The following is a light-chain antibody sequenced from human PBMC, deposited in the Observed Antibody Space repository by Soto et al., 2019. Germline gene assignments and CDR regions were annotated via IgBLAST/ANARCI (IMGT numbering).Light chain of an antibody. J-gene: IGKJ5*01. V-gene: IGKV1-5*03. CDR1: QTISSW. CDR2: KAS. CDR3: QQYNSYSPIT. Sequence: IQMPQSPSTVSGSVGASSTITCRASQTISSWLAWYQQKPGKAPKLLIYKASTLKSGVPSRFSGSGSGTEFTLTISSLQPDDFATYYCQQYNSYSPITFGEGRRLEIK.